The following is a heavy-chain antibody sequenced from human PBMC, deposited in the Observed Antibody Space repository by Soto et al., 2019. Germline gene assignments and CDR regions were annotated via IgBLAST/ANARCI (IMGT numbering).Heavy chain of an antibody. V-gene: IGHV1-2*04. D-gene: IGHD3-10*01. CDR3: ARGGVSVKHWFDP. J-gene: IGHJ5*02. Sequence: GASVKVSCKASGYTFTGYYMHWVRQAPGQGLEWMGWINPNSGGTNYAQKFQCWVTMTRDTSISTAYMELSRLRSDDTAVYYCARGGVSVKHWFDPWGQGTLVTVS. CDR2: INPNSGGT. CDR1: GYTFTGYY.